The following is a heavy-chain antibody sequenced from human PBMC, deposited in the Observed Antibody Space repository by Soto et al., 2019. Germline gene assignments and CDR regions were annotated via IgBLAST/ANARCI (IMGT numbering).Heavy chain of an antibody. J-gene: IGHJ4*02. CDR1: GGSISSGGYY. V-gene: IGHV4-31*03. Sequence: SETLSLTCTVSGGSISSGGYYWSWIRQHPGKGLEWIGYIYYSGSTYYNPSLKSRVTISVDTSKNQFSLKLSSVTAADTAVYYCARFRAAGPFDYWGQGTLVTVS. D-gene: IGHD2-15*01. CDR2: IYYSGST. CDR3: ARFRAAGPFDY.